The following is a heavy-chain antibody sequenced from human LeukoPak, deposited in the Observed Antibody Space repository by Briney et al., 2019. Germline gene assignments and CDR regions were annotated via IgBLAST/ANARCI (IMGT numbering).Heavy chain of an antibody. CDR3: AKGRWGLTINNFDL. V-gene: IGHV3-23*01. CDR2: ISDRGDNT. J-gene: IGHJ3*01. CDR1: GFSLTTYA. D-gene: IGHD7-27*01. Sequence: GGSLRLSCAASGFSLTTYAMGWVRQAPGTGLEWVSVISDRGDNTYYGDSVKGRFTISRDSSKNTLYLQMNSLGGEDTALYYCAKGRWGLTINNFDLWGQGTMVTVSS.